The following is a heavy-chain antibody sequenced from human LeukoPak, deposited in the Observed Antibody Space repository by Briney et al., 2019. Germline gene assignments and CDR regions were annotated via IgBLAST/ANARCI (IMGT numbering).Heavy chain of an antibody. CDR3: ARDPTTRVDTEEYNWFDP. Sequence: SVKVSCKASGGTFSSYAISWVRQAPGQGLEWMGRIILILGIANYAQKFQGRVTITADKSTSTAYMELSSLRSEDTAVYYCARDPTTRVDTEEYNWFDPWGQGTLVTVSS. D-gene: IGHD5-18*01. CDR1: GGTFSSYA. J-gene: IGHJ5*02. V-gene: IGHV1-69*04. CDR2: IILILGIA.